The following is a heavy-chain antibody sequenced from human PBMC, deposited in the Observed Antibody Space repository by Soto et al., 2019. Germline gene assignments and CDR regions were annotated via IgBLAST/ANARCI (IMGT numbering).Heavy chain of an antibody. V-gene: IGHV3-23*01. CDR2: ISGSGCST. J-gene: IGHJ4*02. Sequence: PGGSLRLSCAASGFTFIKYTMNWVRQAPGKGLEWVSSISGSGCSTYYADSVKGRFTISRDNSKNTLYLQMNSLRAEDTAVYYCAKDPPDTQSHYGAVVDDWGQGTLVTVSS. D-gene: IGHD4-17*01. CDR1: GFTFIKYT. CDR3: AKDPPDTQSHYGAVVDD.